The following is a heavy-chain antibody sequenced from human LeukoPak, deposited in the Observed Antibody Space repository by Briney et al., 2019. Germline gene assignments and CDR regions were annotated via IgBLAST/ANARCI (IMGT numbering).Heavy chain of an antibody. CDR3: ARDCSGGSCAYFDY. V-gene: IGHV1-69*05. D-gene: IGHD2-15*01. Sequence: ASVKVSCKASGGALSSYAISWVRQAPGQGLEWMGRIIPIFGTANYAQKFQGRVTITTDESTSTAYMELSSLRSEDTAVYYCARDCSGGSCAYFDYWGQGTLVTVSS. CDR1: GGALSSYA. CDR2: IIPIFGTA. J-gene: IGHJ4*02.